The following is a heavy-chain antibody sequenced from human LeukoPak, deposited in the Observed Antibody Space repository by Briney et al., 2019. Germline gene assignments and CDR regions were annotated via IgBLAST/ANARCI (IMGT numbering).Heavy chain of an antibody. J-gene: IGHJ4*02. Sequence: PGGSLRLSCAASGVTFSSYSMNWVRQAPGKGLEWVSYISSSSSTIYYADSVKGRFTISRDNAKNSLYLQMNSLRAEDTAVYYCARDGTYCGGDCYDPTANYFDYWGQGTLVTVSS. CDR3: ARDGTYCGGDCYDPTANYFDY. CDR1: GVTFSSYS. D-gene: IGHD2-21*02. CDR2: ISSSSSTI. V-gene: IGHV3-48*04.